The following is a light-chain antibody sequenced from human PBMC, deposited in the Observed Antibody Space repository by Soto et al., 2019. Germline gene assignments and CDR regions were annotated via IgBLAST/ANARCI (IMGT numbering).Light chain of an antibody. J-gene: IGLJ2*01. V-gene: IGLV1-44*01. CDR2: RDH. Sequence: QSVLTQSPSASGTAGQRITISCSGGSSNVGSNSVNWYQQVPGTAPKVLIYRDHQRPSRVPDRFSGSKSGTSASLAISGLQSEDEADYYCASWDDSPNAVLFGGGTKLTVL. CDR1: SSNVGSNS. CDR3: ASWDDSPNAVL.